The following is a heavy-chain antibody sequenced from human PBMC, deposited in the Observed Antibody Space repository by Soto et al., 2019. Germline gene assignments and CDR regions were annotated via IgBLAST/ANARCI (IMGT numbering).Heavy chain of an antibody. D-gene: IGHD3-10*01. CDR3: VRGPEELVYYNRIDV. Sequence: QVQLVESGGGWVKPGGSLRLSCEAAGFTFSDYYMSWIRQVPGKGLEWVSYISIGGTPIYYADSVKGRFTISRDNAQNSLYLHMTSLTAEDTALYYCVRGPEELVYYNRIDVWGQGTTVTVS. CDR1: GFTFSDYY. V-gene: IGHV3-11*01. J-gene: IGHJ6*02. CDR2: ISIGGTPI.